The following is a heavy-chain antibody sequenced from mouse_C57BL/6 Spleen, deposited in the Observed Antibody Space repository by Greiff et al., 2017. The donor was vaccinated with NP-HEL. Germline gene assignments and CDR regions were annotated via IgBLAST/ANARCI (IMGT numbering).Heavy chain of an antibody. CDR1: GYTFTSYW. J-gene: IGHJ2*01. V-gene: IGHV1-64*01. Sequence: QVHVKQPGAELVKPGASVKLSCKASGYTFTSYWMHWVKQRPGQGLEWIGMIHPNSGSTNYNEKFKSKATLTVDKSSSTASMQLSSLTSEDSAVYYCARGEYGYDGYYFDCWGQGTTLTDSS. CDR2: IHPNSGST. CDR3: ARGEYGYDGYYFDC. D-gene: IGHD2-2*01.